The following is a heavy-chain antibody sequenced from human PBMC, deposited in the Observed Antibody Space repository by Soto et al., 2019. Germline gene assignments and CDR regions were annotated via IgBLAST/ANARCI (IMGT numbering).Heavy chain of an antibody. CDR2: ISSGRVTT. CDR3: ARGGAARPDY. Sequence: GGSLRLSCVASGFTFSSYGMNWVRQAPGKRLEWVSYISSGRVTTNYADSVKGRFTISRDNAKSSLYLQLNSLRDDDTAVYYCARGGAARPDYWGQGALVTVSS. CDR1: GFTFSSYG. V-gene: IGHV3-48*02. J-gene: IGHJ4*02. D-gene: IGHD2-15*01.